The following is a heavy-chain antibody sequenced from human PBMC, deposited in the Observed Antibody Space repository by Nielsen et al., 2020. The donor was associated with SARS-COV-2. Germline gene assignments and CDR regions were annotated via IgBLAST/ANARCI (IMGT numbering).Heavy chain of an antibody. CDR2: VYLGGDT. V-gene: IGHV4-39*07. J-gene: IGHJ4*02. D-gene: IGHD2-21*02. Sequence: SEPLSLTCIVSGGSISSGSHYWAWIRQPPGRGLEWIGHVYLGGDTDSNPSLTSRVTLSVDTSKNQFSLRLSSVTAADTAVYFCARVPVVVVTGFDFWGQGTLVTVSS. CDR1: GGSISSGSHY. CDR3: ARVPVVVVTGFDF.